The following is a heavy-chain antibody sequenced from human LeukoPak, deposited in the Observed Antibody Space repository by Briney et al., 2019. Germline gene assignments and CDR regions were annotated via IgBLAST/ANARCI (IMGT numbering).Heavy chain of an antibody. V-gene: IGHV1-2*02. D-gene: IGHD1-26*01. CDR3: ARGWEHYYYGLDV. Sequence: ASVKVSCKASGYTFTGYYMHWVRQAPGQGVERMGWINPNSGGTNYAQKFQGRVTMTRDTSISTAYMELSRLRSDDTAVYYCARGWEHYYYGLDVWGQGTTVTVSS. CDR1: GYTFTGYY. J-gene: IGHJ6*02. CDR2: INPNSGGT.